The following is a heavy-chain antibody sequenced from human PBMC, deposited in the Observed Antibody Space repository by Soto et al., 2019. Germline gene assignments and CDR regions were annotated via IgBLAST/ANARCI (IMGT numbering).Heavy chain of an antibody. CDR3: ARSIAAAGTTNYYYYGMDV. Sequence: QVQLVQSGAEVKKPGSSVKVSCKASGGTFSSYAISWVRQAPGHGLEWMGGIIPIFGTANYAQKFQGRVTITADESTSTAYMELSSLRSEDTAVYYCARSIAAAGTTNYYYYGMDVWGQGTTVTVSS. V-gene: IGHV1-69*01. CDR1: GGTFSSYA. J-gene: IGHJ6*02. CDR2: IIPIFGTA. D-gene: IGHD6-13*01.